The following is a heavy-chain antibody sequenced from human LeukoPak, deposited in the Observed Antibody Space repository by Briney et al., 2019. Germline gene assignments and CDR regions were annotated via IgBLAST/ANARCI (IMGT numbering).Heavy chain of an antibody. Sequence: GGSLRLSCAASGFTFSSYWMSWVRQAPEKGLEWVANIKQDGSEKYYVDSVKGRFTISRDNAKNSLYLQMNSLRAEDTAVYYCARDDVLRYFDWLSQPQYYFDYWGQGTLVTVSS. V-gene: IGHV3-7*01. D-gene: IGHD3-9*01. CDR3: ARDDVLRYFDWLSQPQYYFDY. CDR2: IKQDGSEK. J-gene: IGHJ4*02. CDR1: GFTFSSYW.